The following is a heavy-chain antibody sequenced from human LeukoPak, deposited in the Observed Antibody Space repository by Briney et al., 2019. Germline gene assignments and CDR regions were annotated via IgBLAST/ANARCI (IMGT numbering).Heavy chain of an antibody. J-gene: IGHJ6*02. CDR1: GGSISSYY. D-gene: IGHD3-3*01. V-gene: IGHV4-59*01. Sequence: SETLSLTCTVPGGSISSYYWSWIRQPPGKGLEWIGYIYYSGSTNYNPSLKSRVTISVDTSKHQFSLKLSSVTAADTAVYYCARNKGGYYNYYYGMDVWGQGTTVTVSS. CDR2: IYYSGST. CDR3: ARNKGGYYNYYYGMDV.